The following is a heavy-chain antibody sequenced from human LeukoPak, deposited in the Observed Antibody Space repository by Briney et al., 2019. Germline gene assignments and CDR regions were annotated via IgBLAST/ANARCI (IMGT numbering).Heavy chain of an antibody. CDR1: GYTLPSYF. CDR2: INPTGGST. V-gene: IGHV1-46*01. J-gene: IGHJ4*02. Sequence: GASVKVSCKASGYTLPSYFMHWVRQAPGQGLEWMGIINPTGGSTTYAQKFQGRVNMTRDTSTSTVYMELSSLRSDDTAVYYCARTAARRFDYWGQGTLVTVSS. D-gene: IGHD6-6*01. CDR3: ARTAARRFDY.